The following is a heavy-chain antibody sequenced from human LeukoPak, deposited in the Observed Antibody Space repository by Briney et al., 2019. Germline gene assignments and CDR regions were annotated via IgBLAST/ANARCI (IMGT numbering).Heavy chain of an antibody. Sequence: GGSLRLSCAASGFTFSDYNMSWVRQAPGQGLEWVSHIGGRSSTTYYADSVKGRFTISRDDAKNSLYLQMNGLRDEDTAVYYCARDRVYYMDVWGKGTTVTVSS. V-gene: IGHV3-48*02. J-gene: IGHJ6*03. CDR3: ARDRVYYMDV. CDR2: IGGRSSTT. CDR1: GFTFSDYN.